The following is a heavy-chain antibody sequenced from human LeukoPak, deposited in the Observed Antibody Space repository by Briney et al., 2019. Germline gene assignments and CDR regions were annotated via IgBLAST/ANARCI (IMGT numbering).Heavy chain of an antibody. CDR3: ARLARYSWSPISPLYYYYYMDV. D-gene: IGHD1-26*01. CDR1: GYTFTSYS. Sequence: ASVKVSCKASGYTFTSYSMNWVRQAPGQGPEGMGIINPSDASTTYAPKFQGRGTMTSDMSPRTVHMELNSLNSDEPAVYYCARLARYSWSPISPLYYYYYMDVWGKGTTVTVSS. V-gene: IGHV1-46*01. J-gene: IGHJ6*03. CDR2: INPSDAST.